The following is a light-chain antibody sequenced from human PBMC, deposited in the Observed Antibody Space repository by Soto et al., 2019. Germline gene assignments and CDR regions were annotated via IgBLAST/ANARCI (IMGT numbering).Light chain of an antibody. CDR2: GTS. Sequence: QSVLTQPPSVSGAPGQRVTISCTGGASNIGANYDVHWYQQLPGTAPKLLIYGTSNRPSGVPDRFSGSKSGTSASLAITGLQAEDEAHDFCQSYDFTLGAFWVFGGGTKVTVL. CDR3: QSYDFTLGAFWV. CDR1: ASNIGANYD. V-gene: IGLV1-40*01. J-gene: IGLJ3*02.